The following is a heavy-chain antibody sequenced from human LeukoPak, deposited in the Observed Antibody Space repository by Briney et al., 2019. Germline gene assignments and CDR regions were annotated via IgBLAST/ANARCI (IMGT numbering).Heavy chain of an antibody. CDR1: GYSISSGYY. CDR2: IHHSGST. V-gene: IGHV4-38-2*02. CDR3: ARDRGTWNDDGFDY. D-gene: IGHD1-1*01. Sequence: SETLSLACTVSGYSISSGYYWGWIRPPPGKGLEWIGSIHHSGSTYYNPSLKSRVTISVDTSKNQFSLKLSSVTAADTAVYYCARDRGTWNDDGFDYWGQGTLVTVSS. J-gene: IGHJ4*02.